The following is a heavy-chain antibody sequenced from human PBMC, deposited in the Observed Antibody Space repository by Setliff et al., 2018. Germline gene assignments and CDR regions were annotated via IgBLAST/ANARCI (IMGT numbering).Heavy chain of an antibody. D-gene: IGHD3-3*01. CDR1: GDSMNSGVYY. V-gene: IGHV4-39*01. CDR3: ARMSGFQYIDV. J-gene: IGHJ6*03. CDR2: IYSGGTT. Sequence: TLSLTCKVSGDSMNSGVYYWAWIRQPPGKGLEWIGRIYSGGTTYYNSSLKSRVTISVDTSKNQFSLSLTSVTAEDTAVYYCARMSGFQYIDVWDKGTTVTVSS.